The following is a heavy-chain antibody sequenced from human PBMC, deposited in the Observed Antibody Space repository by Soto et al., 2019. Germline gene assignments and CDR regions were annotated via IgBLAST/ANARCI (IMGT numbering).Heavy chain of an antibody. V-gene: IGHV3-23*01. D-gene: IGHD1-7*01. J-gene: IGHJ5*02. Sequence: EVQLLESGGGLVQPGGSLRLSCAASGFTFSSYAMSWVRQAPGKGLEWVSAISGSGGSTYYADSVKGRFTISRDNSKNTLYLQMNSLRAEDTAVYYCAKVSPPENGNYVGWWFDPWGQGTLVTASS. CDR1: GFTFSSYA. CDR3: AKVSPPENGNYVGWWFDP. CDR2: ISGSGGST.